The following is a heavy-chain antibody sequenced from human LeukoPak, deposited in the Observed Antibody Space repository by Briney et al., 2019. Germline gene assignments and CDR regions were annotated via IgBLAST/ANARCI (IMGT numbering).Heavy chain of an antibody. CDR2: INNVGAT. Sequence: GGSLRLSCAASGFTFSSFAINWVRQAPGKGLEWVSVINNVGATYHADSVRGRFTISRDNSKNTLLLQMSSLRAEDTAVYYCAREWANWGQGTLVTVSS. V-gene: IGHV3-53*01. J-gene: IGHJ4*02. CDR3: AREWAN. CDR1: GFTFSSFA. D-gene: IGHD1-26*01.